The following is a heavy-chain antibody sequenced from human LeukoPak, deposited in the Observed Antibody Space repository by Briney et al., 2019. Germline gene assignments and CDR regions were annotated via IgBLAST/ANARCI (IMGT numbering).Heavy chain of an antibody. V-gene: IGHV4-39*01. CDR2: IYYSGST. CDR1: GGSISSSSYY. D-gene: IGHD2-2*01. J-gene: IGHJ4*02. CDR3: ARLFSGIVVVPAAIPK. Sequence: SETLSLTCTVSGGSISSSSYYWGWIRQPPGKGLEWIGSIYYSGSTYYNPSLKSRVTISVDTSKNQFPLKLSSVTAADTAVYYCARLFSGIVVVPAAIPKWGQGTLVTVSS.